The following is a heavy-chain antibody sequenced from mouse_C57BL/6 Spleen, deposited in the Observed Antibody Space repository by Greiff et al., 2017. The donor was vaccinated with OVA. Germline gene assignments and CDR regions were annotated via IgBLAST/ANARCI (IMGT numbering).Heavy chain of an antibody. J-gene: IGHJ3*01. Sequence: QVHVKQPGAELVRPGSSVKLSCKASGYTFTSYWMHWVKQRPIQGLEWIGNIDPSDSETHYNQKFKDKATLTVDKSSSTAYMQLSSLTSEDSAVYYCARPDYYGTWFAYWGQGTLVTVSA. CDR2: IDPSDSET. CDR1: GYTFTSYW. CDR3: ARPDYYGTWFAY. V-gene: IGHV1-52*01. D-gene: IGHD1-2*01.